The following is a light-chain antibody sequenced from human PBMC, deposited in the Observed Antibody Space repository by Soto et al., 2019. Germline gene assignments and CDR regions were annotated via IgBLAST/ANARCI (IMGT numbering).Light chain of an antibody. J-gene: IGKJ4*01. CDR3: QQYNTWPGA. V-gene: IGKV3-15*01. CDR2: DAS. CDR1: QSLSSS. Sequence: EIVITQSPATLSVSPGERATLSCRASQSLSSSLAWYQQNPGQAPRLLMYDASTTATGIPVRFSGSGSGTEFTLTISSLQSEDFAVYYWQQYNTWPGAFGGGTKVEIK.